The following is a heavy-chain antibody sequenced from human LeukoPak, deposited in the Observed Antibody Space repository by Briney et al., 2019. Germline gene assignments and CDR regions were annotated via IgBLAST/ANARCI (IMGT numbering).Heavy chain of an antibody. CDR1: GGSISSSSYY. J-gene: IGHJ1*01. Sequence: SETLSLTCTVSGGSISSSSYYWGWIRQPPGKGLEWIGSIYYSGSTYYNPSLKSRVTISVDTSKNQFSLKLSSVTAADTAVYYCASDDYVWGSYRPTEYFQHWGRGTLVTVSS. V-gene: IGHV4-39*01. CDR3: ASDDYVWGSYRPTEYFQH. CDR2: IYYSGST. D-gene: IGHD3-16*02.